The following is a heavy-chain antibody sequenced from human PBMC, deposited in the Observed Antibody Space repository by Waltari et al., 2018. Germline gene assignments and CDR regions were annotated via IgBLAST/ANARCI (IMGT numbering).Heavy chain of an antibody. Sequence: QLQLQESGPGLVKPSETLSLTCTVSGGSISSSSYYWGWIRQPPGKGLEWIGSIYYSGSTYYNPSLKSRVTISVDTSKNQFSLKLSSVTAADTAVYYCARVRSSGWFNDAFDIWGQGTMVTVSS. V-gene: IGHV4-39*07. CDR3: ARVRSSGWFNDAFDI. CDR2: IYYSGST. D-gene: IGHD6-19*01. J-gene: IGHJ3*02. CDR1: GGSISSSSYY.